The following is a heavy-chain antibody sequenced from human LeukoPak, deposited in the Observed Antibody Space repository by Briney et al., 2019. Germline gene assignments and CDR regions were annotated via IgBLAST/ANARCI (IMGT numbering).Heavy chain of an antibody. V-gene: IGHV3-21*01. Sequence: GGSLRLSCAASGFTFSSYSMNWVRQAPGKGLEWVSSISSSSSYIYYADSVKGRFTISRDNAKNSLYLQMNSLRAEDTAVYYCARAYCSGGCCPSHFDYWGQGTLVTVSS. J-gene: IGHJ4*02. CDR1: GFTFSSYS. D-gene: IGHD2-15*01. CDR2: ISSSSSYI. CDR3: ARAYCSGGCCPSHFDY.